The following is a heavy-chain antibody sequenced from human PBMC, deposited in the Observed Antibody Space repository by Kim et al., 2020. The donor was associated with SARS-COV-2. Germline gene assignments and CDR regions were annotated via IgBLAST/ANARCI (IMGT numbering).Heavy chain of an antibody. V-gene: IGHV1-2*02. J-gene: IGHJ4*02. CDR1: GYTFTGYY. CDR3: ARVGSGSSXFDS. Sequence: ASVKVSCKASGYTFTGYYMHWVRQAPGQGLEWMGWINPNSGGTNYAQKFQGRVSMTRDTSISTAYMELSSLRSDDTAVYFCARVGSGSSXFDSWGQGTLVTVSS. D-gene: IGHD1-26*01. CDR2: INPNSGGT.